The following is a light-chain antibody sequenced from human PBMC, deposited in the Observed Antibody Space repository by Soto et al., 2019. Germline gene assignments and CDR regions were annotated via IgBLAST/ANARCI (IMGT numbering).Light chain of an antibody. J-gene: IGLJ1*01. V-gene: IGLV3-21*02. CDR1: NIGGKS. Sequence: SSELTQPPSVSVAPGQTATITCGGHNIGGKSVHWYQQRPGQAPVVVVYDDSDRPSGIPERFSGSNSGNTATLTITSVEAGDEADYFCQVLDGGTDQNYVFGPGTKVTVL. CDR2: DDS. CDR3: QVLDGGTDQNYV.